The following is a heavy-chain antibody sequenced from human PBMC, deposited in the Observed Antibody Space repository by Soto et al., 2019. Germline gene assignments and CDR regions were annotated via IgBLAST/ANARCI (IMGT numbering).Heavy chain of an antibody. CDR1: GVSFNANY. CDR3: ASARWDY. J-gene: IGHJ4*02. CDR2: IFHSGNT. V-gene: IGHV4-34*12. Sequence: SETLSLTCAVSGVSFNANYWTWIRQPPGKGLEWIGEIFHSGNTNYNPSLNSRVTISIDTSRNQFSLKLSSVTAADTAIYYCASARWDYWGQGTLVTVSS.